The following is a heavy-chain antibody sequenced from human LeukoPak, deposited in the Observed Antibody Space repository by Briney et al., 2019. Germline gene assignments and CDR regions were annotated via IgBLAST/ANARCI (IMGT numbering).Heavy chain of an antibody. CDR1: GGSISSYY. J-gene: IGHJ6*02. V-gene: IGHV4-4*07. CDR2: IYTSGST. D-gene: IGHD3-10*01. CDR3: VRGFDVDYYYYGMDV. Sequence: SETLSLTCTISGGSISSYYWSWIRQPAGKGLEWIGRIYTSGSTNYNPSLKSRVTMSVDTSKNQFSLKLSSVTAADTAVYYCVRGFDVDYYYYGMDVWGQGTTVTVSS.